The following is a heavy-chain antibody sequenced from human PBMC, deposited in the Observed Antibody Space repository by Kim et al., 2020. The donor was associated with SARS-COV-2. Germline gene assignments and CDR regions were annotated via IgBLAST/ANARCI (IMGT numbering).Heavy chain of an antibody. CDR3: ARYATSPSRSDS. J-gene: IGHJ4*02. Sequence: GGSLRLSCAASGFTFSTYWMTWVRQAPGKGLEWVANINEHGSGSNYVDSVRGRLTISRDNAKNSLYLQVSSLRAEDTAVYYCARYATSPSRSDSWGQGTLDTDSS. CDR2: INEHGSGS. D-gene: IGHD2-2*01. V-gene: IGHV3-7*01. CDR1: GFTFSTYW.